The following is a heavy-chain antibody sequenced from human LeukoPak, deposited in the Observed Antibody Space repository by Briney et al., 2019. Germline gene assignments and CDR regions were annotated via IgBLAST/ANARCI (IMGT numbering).Heavy chain of an antibody. CDR2: ISSSGSTI. V-gene: IGHV3-11*01. J-gene: IGHJ4*02. CDR3: ARDRKYYYDSSLLTFGYYFDY. CDR1: GFTFSDYY. D-gene: IGHD3-22*01. Sequence: GGSLRLSCAASGFTFSDYYMSWIRQAPGKGLEWVSYISSSGSTIYYADSVKGRFTISRDNAKNSLYLQMNSLRAEDTAVYYCARDRKYYYDSSLLTFGYYFDYWGQGTLVTVSS.